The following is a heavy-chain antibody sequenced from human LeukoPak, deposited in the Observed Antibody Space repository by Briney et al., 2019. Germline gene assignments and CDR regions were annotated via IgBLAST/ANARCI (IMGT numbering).Heavy chain of an antibody. CDR2: IYHSGST. D-gene: IGHD2-15*01. CDR3: ARHRELGYCSGGSCYSPLFLFDY. J-gene: IGHJ4*02. Sequence: SQTLSLTCTVSGGSLSSGIYSWSWIRQPPGKGLEWIGYIYHSGSTYYNPSLKSRVSISIDRSKNQFSLKLRSVTAADTAVYYCARHRELGYCSGGSCYSPLFLFDYWGQGTLVTVSS. V-gene: IGHV4-30-2*01. CDR1: GGSLSSGIYS.